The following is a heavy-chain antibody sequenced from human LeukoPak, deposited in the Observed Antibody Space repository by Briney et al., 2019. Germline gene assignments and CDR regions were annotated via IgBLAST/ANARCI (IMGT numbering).Heavy chain of an antibody. CDR3: ARVITGDAGCDY. V-gene: IGHV1-18*01. Sequence: ASVKVSCKASGYTFTSYGINWVRQAPGQGLEWMGWISAFNGNTNYAQKLQGRVTMTTDTSTSTAYMELTSLRSDDTAVYYCARVITGDAGCDYWGQGTLVTVSS. J-gene: IGHJ4*02. CDR2: ISAFNGNT. D-gene: IGHD1-20*01. CDR1: GYTFTSYG.